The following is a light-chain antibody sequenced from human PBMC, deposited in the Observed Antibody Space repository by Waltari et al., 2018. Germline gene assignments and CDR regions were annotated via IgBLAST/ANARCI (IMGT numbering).Light chain of an antibody. CDR2: PAS. J-gene: IGKJ2*01. CDR1: QTIDVY. Sequence: DIQMTQSPSSLSASVGDTVTISCRASQTIDVYLNWDQQQPGKAPNLLIYPASTLLIGVPSRFSGFGSETEFTLTITGLQPEDFATYYCQQSLDSPYTFGQGTRLEI. V-gene: IGKV1-39*01. CDR3: QQSLDSPYT.